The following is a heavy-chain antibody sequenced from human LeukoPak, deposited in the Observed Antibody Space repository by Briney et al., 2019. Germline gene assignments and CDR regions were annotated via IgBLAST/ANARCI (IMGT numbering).Heavy chain of an antibody. CDR1: GGSFSGYY. CDR2: INHSGST. CDR3: ARLTTVNFDY. J-gene: IGHJ4*02. Sequence: PSETLSLTCAVYGGSFSGYYWSWIRQPPGKGLEWIGEINHSGSTNYNPSLKSRVTISVDTSKNQFSLKLSSVTAADTAVYYCARLTTVNFDYWGQGTLVTVSS. V-gene: IGHV4-34*01. D-gene: IGHD4-17*01.